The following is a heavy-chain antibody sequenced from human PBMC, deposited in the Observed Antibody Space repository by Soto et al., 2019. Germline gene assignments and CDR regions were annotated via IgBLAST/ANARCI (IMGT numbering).Heavy chain of an antibody. CDR2: ISYDGNNR. CDR1: GFTFSNYG. V-gene: IGHV3-30*03. J-gene: IGHJ4*02. Sequence: GGSLRLSCAASGFTFSNYGMHWVRQAPGKGLEWVAVISYDGNNRYYGDSVKGRFTISRDNSKNTVYLQMTSLRVEDTAVYYCASPWSGYYYFDSWGQGTLVTVSS. CDR3: ASPWSGYYYFDS. D-gene: IGHD3-3*01.